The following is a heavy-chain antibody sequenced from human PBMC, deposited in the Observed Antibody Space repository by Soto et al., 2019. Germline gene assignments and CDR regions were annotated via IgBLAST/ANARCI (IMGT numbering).Heavy chain of an antibody. D-gene: IGHD1-1*01. CDR3: ASGHDAYKVRY. Sequence: QVQLQESGPGLVKPSQTLSLTCTVSGGSISSGGTGSYWTWIRQLPGKGLEWIGYIYYTGNTYYNPPLKRRPTISIETSENQFSLKLTSVTAADTAVYFCASGHDAYKVRYWGQGTLVTVSS. CDR1: GGSISSGGTGSY. CDR2: IYYTGNT. J-gene: IGHJ4*02. V-gene: IGHV4-31*03.